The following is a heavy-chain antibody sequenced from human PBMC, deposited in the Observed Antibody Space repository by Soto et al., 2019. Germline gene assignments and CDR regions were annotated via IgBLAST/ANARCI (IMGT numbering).Heavy chain of an antibody. Sequence: QVQLVESGGGVVQPGRSLRLSCAASGFTFSSYGMHWVRQAPGKGLEWVAVIWYDGSNKYYADSVKGRFTIPRDNSKNALYVKLNAVRAGDRAVYYWGGGYGRGCPFPPWGQGTLVTVSS. J-gene: IGHJ5*02. D-gene: IGHD6-19*01. V-gene: IGHV3-33*01. CDR2: IWYDGSNK. CDR1: GFTFSSYG. CDR3: GGGYGRGCPFPP.